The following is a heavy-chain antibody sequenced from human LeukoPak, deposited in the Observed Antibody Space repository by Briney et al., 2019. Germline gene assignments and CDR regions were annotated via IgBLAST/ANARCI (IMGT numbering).Heavy chain of an antibody. D-gene: IGHD3-10*01. V-gene: IGHV4-39*01. CDR1: GDSISSSSYY. CDR2: LYYGGST. CDR3: AKIRGGAYNWVDP. Sequence: SETLSLTCTVSGDSISSSSYYWGWIRQPPGKGLEWIGSLYYGGSTYHDPSLKSRVTLSLDTSKNQFSLKLSSVTAADTALYYCAKIRGGAYNWVDPWGQGTLVTVSS. J-gene: IGHJ5*02.